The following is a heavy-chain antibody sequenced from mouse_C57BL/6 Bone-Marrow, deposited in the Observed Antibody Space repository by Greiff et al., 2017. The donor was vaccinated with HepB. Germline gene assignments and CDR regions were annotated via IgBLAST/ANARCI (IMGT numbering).Heavy chain of an antibody. CDR2: IYPGSGNT. J-gene: IGHJ3*01. CDR3: ARRATVGGGCAY. Sequence: QVQLKQSGPELVKPGASVKISCKASGYSFTSYYIHWVKQRPGQGLEWIGWIYPGSGNTKYNEKFKGKATLTAEASSSTAYMQLSSLTSEDSAVYYCARRATVGGGCAYWGQGALVTVSA. V-gene: IGHV1-66*01. D-gene: IGHD1-1*01. CDR1: GYSFTSYY.